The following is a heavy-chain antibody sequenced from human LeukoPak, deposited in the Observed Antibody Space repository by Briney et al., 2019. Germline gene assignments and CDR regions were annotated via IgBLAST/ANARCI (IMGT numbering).Heavy chain of an antibody. D-gene: IGHD2-15*01. Sequence: GGSLRLSCAASGFTFNAYSMNWVRQAPGKGLEWVSYISSSSSTIYYADSVKGRFTISRDNAKNSLFLQMNSLGAEDTAMYYCARERGDHCSGGSCQYYFDYWGQGTLVTVSS. J-gene: IGHJ4*02. CDR1: GFTFNAYS. V-gene: IGHV3-48*04. CDR3: ARERGDHCSGGSCQYYFDY. CDR2: ISSSSSTI.